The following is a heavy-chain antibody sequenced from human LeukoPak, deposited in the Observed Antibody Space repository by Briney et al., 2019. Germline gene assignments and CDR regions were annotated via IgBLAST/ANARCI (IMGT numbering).Heavy chain of an antibody. Sequence: GGSLRLSCAASGFTFSSYAMHWVRQAPGKGLEWVAVISYDGSNKYYADSVKGRFTISRDNSKNTLYLQMNSLRAEDTAVYYCARDFADRQQWLPTNWFDPWGQGALVTVSS. CDR1: GFTFSSYA. CDR3: ARDFADRQQWLPTNWFDP. CDR2: ISYDGSNK. D-gene: IGHD6-19*01. J-gene: IGHJ5*02. V-gene: IGHV3-30*01.